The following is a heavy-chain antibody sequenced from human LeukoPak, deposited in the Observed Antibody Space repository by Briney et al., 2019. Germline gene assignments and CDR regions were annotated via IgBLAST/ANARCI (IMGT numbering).Heavy chain of an antibody. Sequence: PSETLSLTCTVSGGSISSGGYYWSWIRQHPGKGLEWIGYSYYSGSTYYNTSLKSRVTISVDTSKNQFSLKLSSVTAADTAVYYCATGTYDSSGYYGLRFDYWGQGTLVTVSS. J-gene: IGHJ4*02. CDR3: ATGTYDSSGYYGLRFDY. CDR1: GGSISSGGYY. D-gene: IGHD3-22*01. CDR2: SYYSGST. V-gene: IGHV4-31*03.